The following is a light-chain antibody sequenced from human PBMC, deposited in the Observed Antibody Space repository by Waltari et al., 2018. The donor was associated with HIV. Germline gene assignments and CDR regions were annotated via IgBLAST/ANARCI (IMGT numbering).Light chain of an antibody. V-gene: IGKV4-1*01. CDR1: QSVLYSPNNKNY. CDR2: WAS. CDR3: QQYYEPVRT. Sequence: DIVMTQSPDSLPVSLGERATINCKSSQSVLYSPNNKNYLAWYQKKPGQPPRLLIYWASARESGVPDRFSGSGSGTDFTLTISSLQAEDVAVYYCQQYYEPVRTFGQGTKVEIK. J-gene: IGKJ1*01.